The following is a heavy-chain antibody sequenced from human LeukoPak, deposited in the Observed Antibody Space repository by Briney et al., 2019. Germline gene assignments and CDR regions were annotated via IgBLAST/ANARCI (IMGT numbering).Heavy chain of an antibody. D-gene: IGHD3-10*01. CDR1: GFTVSSNY. CDR2: IYSGGST. V-gene: IGHV3-53*01. CDR3: ARDSHRSKGGLGELWN. J-gene: IGHJ4*02. Sequence: GGSLRLSCAASGFTVSSNYMSWVRQAPGKGLEWVSVIYSGGSTYYADSVKGRFTISRDNSKNTLYLRMNSLRAEDTAVYYCARDSHRSKGGLGELWNWGQGTLVTVSS.